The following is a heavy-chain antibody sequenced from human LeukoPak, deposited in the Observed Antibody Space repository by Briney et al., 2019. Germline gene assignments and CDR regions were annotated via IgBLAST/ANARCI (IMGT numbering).Heavy chain of an antibody. J-gene: IGHJ3*02. CDR1: GYRFTSYW. V-gene: IGHV5-10-1*01. D-gene: IGHD2-8*01. CDR2: IESSDSYT. Sequence: GESLKISCKGSGYRFTSYWISWVRQMPGKGLEWMGRIESSDSYTNYSPSFQGHLTISADKSISTAYLQWSSLKASDTAMYYCARHQLLGPCFKGVCSDAFDIWGQGTMVTVSS. CDR3: ARHQLLGPCFKGVCSDAFDI.